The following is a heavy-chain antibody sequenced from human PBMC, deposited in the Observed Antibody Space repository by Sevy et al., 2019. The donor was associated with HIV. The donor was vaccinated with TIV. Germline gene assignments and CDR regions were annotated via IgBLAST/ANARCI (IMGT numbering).Heavy chain of an antibody. Sequence: SETLSLTCTVSGGSVTSDTYYWTWIRQPPGKGLEFIGYIYYNVRINYNPSLKSRVTISVDTSKNQFSLTLTSVTAADTAVYYCTRLGGLTDYGMDVWGQGTTVTVSS. V-gene: IGHV4-61*01. J-gene: IGHJ6*02. CDR1: GGSVTSDTYY. CDR2: IYYNVRI. CDR3: TRLGGLTDYGMDV. D-gene: IGHD1-26*01.